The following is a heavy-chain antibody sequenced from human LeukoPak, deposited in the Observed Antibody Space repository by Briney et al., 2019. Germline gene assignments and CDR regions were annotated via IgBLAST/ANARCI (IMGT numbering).Heavy chain of an antibody. D-gene: IGHD6-19*01. Sequence: PSETLSLTCTVSGVTFSGYYWSWLRQSPGKGLEWIGYLYYGGSTNYNPSLKSRVTISVDTSKNQFSLKMSTVTAADTAVYYCAREYSSGWSTIFDYWGQGTLVTVSS. CDR2: LYYGGST. CDR3: AREYSSGWSTIFDY. J-gene: IGHJ4*02. V-gene: IGHV4-59*01. CDR1: GVTFSGYY.